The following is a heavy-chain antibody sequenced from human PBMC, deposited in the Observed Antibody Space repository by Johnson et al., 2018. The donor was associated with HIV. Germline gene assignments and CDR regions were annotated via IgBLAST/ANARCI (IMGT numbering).Heavy chain of an antibody. Sequence: VQLVESGGGVVQPGGSLRLSCAASGFTFSSYDMHGVRQATGKGLEWVSGIGTAGDTYYPGSVKGRFTISRDNSKNTLYLQRGSLRAEDMAVYYCARGWELLTPAFDIWGQGTMVTVSS. CDR2: IGTAGDT. D-gene: IGHD1-26*01. CDR1: GFTFSSYD. J-gene: IGHJ3*02. CDR3: ARGWELLTPAFDI. V-gene: IGHV3-13*01.